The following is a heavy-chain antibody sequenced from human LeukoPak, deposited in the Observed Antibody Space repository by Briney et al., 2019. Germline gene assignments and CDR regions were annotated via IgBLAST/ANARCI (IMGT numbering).Heavy chain of an antibody. J-gene: IGHJ4*02. Sequence: KPSETLSLTCAVSAYSISSGYYWGWIRQPPGKGLEWIGSIYYTGTTYYNPSLKSRVTISVDTSKNQFSLKLSSVTTADTAVYYCARPRAGPTKGFDYWGRGTLVTVSS. D-gene: IGHD2-8*01. V-gene: IGHV4-38-2*01. CDR3: ARPRAGPTKGFDY. CDR1: AYSISSGYY. CDR2: IYYTGTT.